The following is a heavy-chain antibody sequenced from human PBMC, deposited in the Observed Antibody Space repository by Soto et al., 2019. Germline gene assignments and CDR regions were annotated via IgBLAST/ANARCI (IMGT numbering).Heavy chain of an antibody. J-gene: IGHJ5*02. Sequence: QITLKESGPTLLKATQTLTLTCTFSGFSLSTSGVGVGWIRQPPGKALEWLALIYWDVDKFYSPSLKTRLTITKDTYKNQVVLRMTNMVPVDTATYYCAHIYYYGSGNFLSSKNNWFDPCGQGTLVTVYS. CDR2: IYWDVDK. CDR3: AHIYYYGSGNFLSSKNNWFDP. CDR1: GFSLSTSGVG. V-gene: IGHV2-5*02. D-gene: IGHD3-10*01.